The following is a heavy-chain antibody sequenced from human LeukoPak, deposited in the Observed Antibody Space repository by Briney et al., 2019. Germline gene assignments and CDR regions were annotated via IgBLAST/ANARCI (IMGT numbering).Heavy chain of an antibody. J-gene: IGHJ4*02. CDR2: INWKTGAT. CDR3: ARETSARGVSTH. V-gene: IGHV3-20*04. Sequence: GGSLRLSCAASGFSFDDYGMSWVRQAPGKGLEWLSGINWKTGATGYSDSVKGRFTISKDNTKNSLYLQMNGLRAEDTALYYCARETSARGVSTHWGQGTLVTVSS. D-gene: IGHD3-10*01. CDR1: GFSFDDYG.